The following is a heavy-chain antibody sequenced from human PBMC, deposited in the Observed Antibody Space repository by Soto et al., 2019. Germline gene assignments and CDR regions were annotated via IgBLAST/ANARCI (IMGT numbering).Heavy chain of an antibody. D-gene: IGHD1-26*01. CDR1: GGTFSNSP. CDR2: IIPSPART. J-gene: IGHJ4*02. CDR3: ARDQVGASSFDY. Sequence: SVKVSCKASGGTFSNSPISWVRQIPGQGPEWMGRIIPSPARTIYSRKFRGRVTLTADKSTQTVYMTLSSLTTEDSGVYYCARDQVGASSFDYWGQGTRVTVS. V-gene: IGHV1-69*04.